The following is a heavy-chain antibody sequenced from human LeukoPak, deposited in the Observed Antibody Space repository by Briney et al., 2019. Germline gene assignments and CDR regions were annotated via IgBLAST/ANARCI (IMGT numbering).Heavy chain of an antibody. J-gene: IGHJ4*02. CDR2: FHYGGNT. V-gene: IGHV4-39*01. CDR1: GVSITINSHY. CDR3: ARQTRSLMDY. Sequence: SETLSLTCTVFGVSITINSHYWGWIRQPPGKGLEWFGRFHYGGNTYYNPSLTRRVTISVDTSKNQFSLKLSSVTATDTAVYYCARQTRSLMDYWGQGTLVTVSS.